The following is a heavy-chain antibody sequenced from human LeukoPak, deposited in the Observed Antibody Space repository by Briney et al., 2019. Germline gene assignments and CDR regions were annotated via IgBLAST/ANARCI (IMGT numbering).Heavy chain of an antibody. Sequence: GGSLRLSCAASGFTFSSYAMSWVRQAPGKGLEWVSAISGSGGSTYYADSVKGRFTISRDNSKNTLYLQMNSLRAEDTAVYYCAKYKQQLVRTNYFDYGSQGTLVTVPS. CDR1: GFTFSSYA. CDR3: AKYKQQLVRTNYFDY. CDR2: ISGSGGST. V-gene: IGHV3-23*01. D-gene: IGHD6-13*01. J-gene: IGHJ4*02.